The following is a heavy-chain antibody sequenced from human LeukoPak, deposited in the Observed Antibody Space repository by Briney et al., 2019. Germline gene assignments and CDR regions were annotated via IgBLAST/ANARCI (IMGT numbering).Heavy chain of an antibody. V-gene: IGHV3-30*18. CDR1: GFTFSSYG. CDR2: ISYDGSNK. CDR3: AKEGSRYYYDSSGFFDY. Sequence: PGRSLRLSCAASGFTFSSYGMHWVRQAPGKGLEWVAVISYDGSNKCYADSVKGRFTISGDNSKNTLYLQMNSLRAEDTAVYYCAKEGSRYYYDSSGFFDYWGQGTLVTVSS. D-gene: IGHD3-22*01. J-gene: IGHJ4*02.